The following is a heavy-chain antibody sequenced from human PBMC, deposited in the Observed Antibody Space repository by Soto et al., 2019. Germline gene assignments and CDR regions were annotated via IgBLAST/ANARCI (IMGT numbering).Heavy chain of an antibody. V-gene: IGHV3-23*01. CDR1: GFTFGTYT. D-gene: IGHD3-9*01. CDR2: LGGGGDT. Sequence: GGSLRLSCAASGFTFGTYTMNWVRQAPGKGLEWVSALGGGGDTHYTESVKGRFTISRDYSKNILPLQMNSLRDEDSAIYYCTKDRHPDGIWTFDFWGQGTLVTVSS. CDR3: TKDRHPDGIWTFDF. J-gene: IGHJ4*02.